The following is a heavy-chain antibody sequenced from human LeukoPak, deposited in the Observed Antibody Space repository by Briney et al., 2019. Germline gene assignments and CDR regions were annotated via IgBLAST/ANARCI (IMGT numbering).Heavy chain of an antibody. CDR3: ARWIQLWLAFDY. J-gene: IGHJ4*02. CDR1: GFTFSSYS. V-gene: IGHV3-21*01. Sequence: PGGSLRLSCAASGFTFSSYSMNWVRQAPGKGLEWVSSISSSSSYIYYADSVKGRFTISRDNAKNSLYLQMNSLRAEDTAVYYCARWIQLWLAFDYWGQGTLVTVSS. CDR2: ISSSSSYI. D-gene: IGHD5-18*01.